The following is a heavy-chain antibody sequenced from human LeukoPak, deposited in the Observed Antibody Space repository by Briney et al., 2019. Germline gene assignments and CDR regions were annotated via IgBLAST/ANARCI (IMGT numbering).Heavy chain of an antibody. CDR3: ARSRTTSDYYYYYMDV. CDR2: LSSSSSYI. J-gene: IGHJ6*03. V-gene: IGHV3-21*04. CDR1: GFTFSSYT. Sequence: GGSLRLSCAASGFTFSSYTMNWVRQAPGEGLEWVSSLSSSSSYIYYADSVKGRFTISRDNAKNSLYLQMNSLRAEDTALYYCARSRTTSDYYYYYMDVWGKGTTVTVSS. D-gene: IGHD1-1*01.